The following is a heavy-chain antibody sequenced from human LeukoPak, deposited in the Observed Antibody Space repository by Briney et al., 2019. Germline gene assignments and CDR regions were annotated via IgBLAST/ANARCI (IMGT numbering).Heavy chain of an antibody. CDR3: ASYPGYSSGWYDAFDI. J-gene: IGHJ3*02. CDR2: IYYSGGT. D-gene: IGHD6-19*01. V-gene: IGHV4-59*01. Sequence: KPSETLSLTCTVSGGSISSYYWSWIRQPPGEGLEWIGYIYYSGGTNYNPSLKSRVTISVDTSKNQFSLKLSSVTAADTAVYYCASYPGYSSGWYDAFDIWGQGTMVTVSS. CDR1: GGSISSYY.